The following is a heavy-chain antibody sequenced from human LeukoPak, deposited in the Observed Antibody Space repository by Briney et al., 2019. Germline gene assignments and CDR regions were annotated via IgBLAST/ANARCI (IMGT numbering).Heavy chain of an antibody. J-gene: IGHJ5*02. V-gene: IGHV1-18*01. CDR2: ISAYNGNT. D-gene: IGHD5-18*01. CDR3: ARDQGVGSYGYLGDWFDP. CDR1: GYTFTSYG. Sequence: EASVKVSCKASGYTFTSYGISWVRQAPGQWLEWMGWISAYNGNTNYAQKLQGRVTMTTDTSTSTAYMELRSLRSDDTAVYYCARDQGVGSYGYLGDWFDPWGQGTLVTVTS.